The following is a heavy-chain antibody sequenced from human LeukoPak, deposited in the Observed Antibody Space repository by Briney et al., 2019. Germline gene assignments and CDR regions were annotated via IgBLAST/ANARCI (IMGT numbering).Heavy chain of an antibody. CDR3: AKDRRGSGSYYRGGPFDY. V-gene: IGHV3-23*01. J-gene: IGHJ4*02. CDR2: ISGSGGST. CDR1: GFTFSSKW. D-gene: IGHD3-10*01. Sequence: GGSLRLSCVASGFTFSSKWMSWVRQAPGKGLEWVSAISGSGGSTYYADSVKGRFTISRDNSKNTLYLQMNSLRAEDTAVYYCAKDRRGSGSYYRGGPFDYWGQGTLVTVSS.